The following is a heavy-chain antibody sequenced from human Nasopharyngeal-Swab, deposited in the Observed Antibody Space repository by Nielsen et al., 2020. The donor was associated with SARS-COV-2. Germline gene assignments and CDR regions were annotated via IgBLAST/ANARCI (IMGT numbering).Heavy chain of an antibody. V-gene: IGHV3-30*18. J-gene: IGHJ4*02. CDR2: ISYDGSNK. CDR1: GFTFSSYG. CDR3: AKDQVSSWYPRYFDY. Sequence: GESLKISCAASGFTFSSYGMHWVRQAPGKGPEWVAVISYDGSNKYYADSVKGRFTISRDNSKNTLYLQMNSLRAEDTAVYYCAKDQVSSWYPRYFDYWGQGTLVTVSS. D-gene: IGHD6-13*01.